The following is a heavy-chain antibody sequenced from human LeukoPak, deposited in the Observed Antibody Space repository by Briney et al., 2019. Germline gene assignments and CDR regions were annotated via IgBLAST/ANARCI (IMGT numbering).Heavy chain of an antibody. D-gene: IGHD6-13*01. Sequence: ASVKVSCKASGGTFSSYAISWVRQAPGQGLEWMGGIIPIFGTANYAQKFQGRVTITADESTSTAYMELSSLRSEDTAVYYRARGGYSSTQLEEYDYWGQGTLVTVSS. CDR3: ARGGYSSTQLEEYDY. V-gene: IGHV1-69*13. CDR1: GGTFSSYA. CDR2: IIPIFGTA. J-gene: IGHJ4*02.